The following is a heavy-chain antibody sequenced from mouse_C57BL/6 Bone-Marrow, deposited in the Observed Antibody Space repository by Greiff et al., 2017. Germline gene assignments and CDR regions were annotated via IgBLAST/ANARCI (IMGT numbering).Heavy chain of an antibody. D-gene: IGHD1-1*01. CDR2: IDPNSGGT. V-gene: IGHV1-72*01. CDR1: GYTFTSYW. CDR3: ARVYYYGSSYQYFDV. J-gene: IGHJ1*03. Sequence: VQLQQPGAELVKPGASVKMSCKASGYTFTSYWMHWVKQRPGRGLEWIGRIDPNSGGTKYNEKFKSKATLTVDKSSSTAYMQLSSLTSEDSAVYVCARVYYYGSSYQYFDVWGTGTTVTVSS.